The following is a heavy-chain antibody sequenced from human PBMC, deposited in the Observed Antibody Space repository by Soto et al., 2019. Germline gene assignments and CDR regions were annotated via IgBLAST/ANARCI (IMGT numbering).Heavy chain of an antibody. CDR2: INPNSGGT. J-gene: IGHJ6*02. V-gene: IGHV1-2*04. CDR1: GDTCTGYY. D-gene: IGHD6-13*01. Sequence: ASVKVSCKASGDTCTGYYMHWVRQAPGQGLEWMGWINPNSGGTNYAQKFQGWVTMTRDTSISTAYMELSRLRSDDTAVYYCASSGGSSKAATTVYGMDVWGQGTTVTVSS. CDR3: ASSGGSSKAATTVYGMDV.